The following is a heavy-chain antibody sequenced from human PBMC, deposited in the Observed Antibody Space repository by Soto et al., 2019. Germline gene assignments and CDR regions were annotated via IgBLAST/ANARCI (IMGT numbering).Heavy chain of an antibody. CDR3: AKWNGYGDH. CDR2: VSGGSGTT. D-gene: IGHD1-1*01. Sequence: EVQLLESGGGLVQPGGSLRLSCTASGFSLSTYGVTWVRQAPGKGLEWVSGVSGGSGTTHYADSVKGRFTITTDNSENTAYLQMNSLRVEDTAVHYCAKWNGYGDHWGQGTLVTVS. J-gene: IGHJ4*02. CDR1: GFSLSTYG. V-gene: IGHV3-23*01.